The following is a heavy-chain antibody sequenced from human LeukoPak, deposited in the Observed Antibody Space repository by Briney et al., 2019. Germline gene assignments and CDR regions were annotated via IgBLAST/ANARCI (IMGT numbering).Heavy chain of an antibody. V-gene: IGHV4-61*02. D-gene: IGHD6-19*01. J-gene: IGHJ2*01. Sequence: SQTLSLTCTVSGGSISSGSYYWRWIRQPAGKGLEWIGRIYTSGSTNYNPSLKSRVTISVDTSKNQFSLKLSSVTAADTAVYYCARVPSGWSWYFDLWGRGTLVTVSS. CDR3: ARVPSGWSWYFDL. CDR1: GGSISSGSYY. CDR2: IYTSGST.